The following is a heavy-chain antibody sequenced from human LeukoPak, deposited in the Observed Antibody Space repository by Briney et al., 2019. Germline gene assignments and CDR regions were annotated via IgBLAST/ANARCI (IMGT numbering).Heavy chain of an antibody. V-gene: IGHV1-2*02. Sequence: ASVKVSCKASGYTFTGYYMHWVRQAPGQGLEWMGWINPNSGGTNYAQKFQGRVTMTRDTSISTAYMELSRLRSDDTAVYYCATEGIAAAGTCFDYWGQGTLVTVSS. CDR1: GYTFTGYY. J-gene: IGHJ4*02. D-gene: IGHD6-13*01. CDR3: ATEGIAAAGTCFDY. CDR2: INPNSGGT.